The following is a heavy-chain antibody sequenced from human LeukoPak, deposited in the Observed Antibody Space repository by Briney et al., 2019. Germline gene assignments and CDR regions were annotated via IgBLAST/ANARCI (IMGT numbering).Heavy chain of an antibody. CDR3: ARVSPAGHSYYFDY. V-gene: IGHV1-2*02. CDR1: GYTFTGYY. CDR2: INPNSGGT. J-gene: IGHJ4*02. Sequence: ALVKVSCKASGYTFTGYYIYWVRQAPGQGLEWMGWINPNSGGTNYAQKFQGRVTMTRDTSISAAYMELSRLRSDDTAVYYCARVSPAGHSYYFDYWGQGTLVTVSS. D-gene: IGHD5-18*01.